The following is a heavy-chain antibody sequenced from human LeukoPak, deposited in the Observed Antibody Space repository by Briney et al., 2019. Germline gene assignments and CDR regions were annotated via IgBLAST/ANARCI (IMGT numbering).Heavy chain of an antibody. J-gene: IGHJ5*02. CDR2: IRYDGSNK. CDR3: AKDNPSAPAAMKS. D-gene: IGHD2-2*01. Sequence: GGSLRLSCAASGFTFSSYGMHWVRQAPGKGLEWVAFIRYDGSNKYYADSVKGRFTISRDNSKNTLYLQMNSLRAEDTAVYYCAKDNPSAPAAMKSWGQGTLVTVSS. V-gene: IGHV3-30*02. CDR1: GFTFSSYG.